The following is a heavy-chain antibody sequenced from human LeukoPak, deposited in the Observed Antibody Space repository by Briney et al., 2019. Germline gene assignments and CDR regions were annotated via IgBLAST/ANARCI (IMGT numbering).Heavy chain of an antibody. Sequence: PSETLSLTCTVSGGSISSYYWSWIRQPPGKGLEWIGYIYYSGSTNYNPSLKSRVTISVDTSKNQFSLKLSSVTAADTAVYYCARDRRERGFDYWGQGTLVTVSS. D-gene: IGHD3-10*01. CDR1: GGSISSYY. J-gene: IGHJ4*02. CDR2: IYYSGST. CDR3: ARDRRERGFDY. V-gene: IGHV4-59*01.